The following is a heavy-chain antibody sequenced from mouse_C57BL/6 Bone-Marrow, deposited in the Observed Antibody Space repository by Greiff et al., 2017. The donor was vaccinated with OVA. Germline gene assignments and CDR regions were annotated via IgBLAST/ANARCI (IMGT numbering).Heavy chain of an antibody. CDR2: IDPEDGET. CDR1: GFNIKDYY. D-gene: IGHD2-4*01. Sequence: VHVKQSGAELVKPGASVKLSCTASGFNIKDYYMHWVKQRTEQGLEWIGRIDPEDGETKYAPKFQGKATITAATSSNTAYLQLTSLTSADASVYYCARRDYPAWFAYWGQGTLVTVSA. V-gene: IGHV14-2*01. J-gene: IGHJ3*01. CDR3: ARRDYPAWFAY.